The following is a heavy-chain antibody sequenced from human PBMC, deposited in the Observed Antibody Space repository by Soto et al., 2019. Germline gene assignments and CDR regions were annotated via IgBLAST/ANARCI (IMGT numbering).Heavy chain of an antibody. Sequence: QVQLVESGGGVVQPGRSLRLSCAASGFTFSSYAMHWVRQAPGNGLEWVAVISYDGSNKYYADSVKGRFTISRDNSKNTLYLQMDSLRAEDTAVYYCARDRSARWYFDYWGQGTLVNVSS. J-gene: IGHJ4*02. D-gene: IGHD6-6*01. V-gene: IGHV3-30-3*01. CDR3: ARDRSARWYFDY. CDR2: ISYDGSNK. CDR1: GFTFSSYA.